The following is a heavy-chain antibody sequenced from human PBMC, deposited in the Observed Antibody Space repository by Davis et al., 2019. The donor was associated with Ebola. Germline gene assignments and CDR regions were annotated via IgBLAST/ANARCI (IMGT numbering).Heavy chain of an antibody. CDR2: IYYSGST. Sequence: PSETLSLTCTVSGGSISSYYWGWIRQPPGKGLEWIGSIYYSGSTYYNPSLKSRVTISVDTSKNQFSLKLSSVTAADTAVYYCARSVNYYDIRWFDPWGQGTLVTVSS. CDR3: ARSVNYYDIRWFDP. V-gene: IGHV4-39*01. CDR1: GGSISSYY. J-gene: IGHJ5*02. D-gene: IGHD3-22*01.